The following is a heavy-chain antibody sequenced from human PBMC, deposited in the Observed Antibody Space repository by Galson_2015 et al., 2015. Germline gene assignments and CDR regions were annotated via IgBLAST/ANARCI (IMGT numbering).Heavy chain of an antibody. D-gene: IGHD3-3*01. CDR2: ISSSSSYI. J-gene: IGHJ6*03. V-gene: IGHV3-21*01. CDR3: ARAPDYDFWSGYPEDYYYYMDV. Sequence: SLRLSCAASGFTFSSYSMNWVRQAPGKGLEWVSSISSSSSYIYYADSVKGRFTISRDNAKNSLYLQMNSLRAEDTAVYYCARAPDYDFWSGYPEDYYYYMDVWGKGTTVTVSS. CDR1: GFTFSSYS.